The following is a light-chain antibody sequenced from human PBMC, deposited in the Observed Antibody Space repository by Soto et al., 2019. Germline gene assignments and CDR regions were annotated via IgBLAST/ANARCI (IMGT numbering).Light chain of an antibody. CDR3: TSYTSDSSVI. Sequence: QSALTQPASVSGSPGQSVTISCTGTSSDIGGYRYVSWYQQRPGKAPKLMIHDVTNRPSGVSDRFSGSKSGNTASLTISGLQAEDEADCYCTSYTSDSSVIFGGGTKLTVL. CDR1: SSDIGGYRY. V-gene: IGLV2-14*03. CDR2: DVT. J-gene: IGLJ2*01.